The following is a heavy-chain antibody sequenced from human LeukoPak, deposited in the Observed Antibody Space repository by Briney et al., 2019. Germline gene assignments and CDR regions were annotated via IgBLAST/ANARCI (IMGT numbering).Heavy chain of an antibody. V-gene: IGHV4-31*03. CDR3: ARGSSSSEGYYFDY. CDR1: GGSISSGGYY. Sequence: SETLSLTCTDSGGSISSGGYYWSWIRQHPGKGLEWIGYIYYSGSTYYNPSLKSRVTISVDTSKNQFSLKLSSVTAADTAVYYCARGSSSSEGYYFDYWGQGTLVTVSS. CDR2: IYYSGST. J-gene: IGHJ4*02. D-gene: IGHD6-6*01.